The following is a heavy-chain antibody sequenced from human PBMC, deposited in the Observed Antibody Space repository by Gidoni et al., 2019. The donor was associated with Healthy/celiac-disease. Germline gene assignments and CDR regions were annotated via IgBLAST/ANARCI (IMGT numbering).Heavy chain of an antibody. D-gene: IGHD4-17*01. J-gene: IGHJ4*02. V-gene: IGHV3-23*01. CDR1: FSSYA. CDR2: ISGSGGST. CDR3: AKGIYGERYYFDY. Sequence: FSSYAMSWVRQAPGKGLEWVSAISGSGGSTYYADPVKGRFTISRDNSKKTLYLQMNSLRAEETAVYYCAKGIYGERYYFDYWGQGTLVTVSS.